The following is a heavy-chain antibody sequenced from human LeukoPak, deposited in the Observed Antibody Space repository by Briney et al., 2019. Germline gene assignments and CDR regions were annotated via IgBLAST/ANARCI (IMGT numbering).Heavy chain of an antibody. CDR3: TKYSSSSNHYYGMDV. CDR2: ISGSSTHT. D-gene: IGHD6-13*01. V-gene: IGHV3-11*03. CDR1: GFSFSAYY. J-gene: IGHJ6*02. Sequence: GGSLRLSCAASGFSFSAYYMNWIRQAPGKGLEWVSYISGSSTHTNYADSVKGRFTISRDNAKNSLYLQMNSLRAEDTAVYYCTKYSSSSNHYYGMDVWGQGTTVTVSS.